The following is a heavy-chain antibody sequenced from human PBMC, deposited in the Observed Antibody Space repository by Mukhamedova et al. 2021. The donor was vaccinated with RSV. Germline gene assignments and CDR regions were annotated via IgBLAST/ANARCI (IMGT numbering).Heavy chain of an antibody. D-gene: IGHD1-26*01. V-gene: IGHV3-30*01. CDR2: ISYDGSNK. Sequence: VAVISYDGSNKYYADSVKGRFTISRDNSKNTLYLQMNSLRAEDTAVYYCARDQSAVGAGPFDYWGQGTLVTVSS. CDR3: ARDQSAVGAGPFDY. J-gene: IGHJ4*02.